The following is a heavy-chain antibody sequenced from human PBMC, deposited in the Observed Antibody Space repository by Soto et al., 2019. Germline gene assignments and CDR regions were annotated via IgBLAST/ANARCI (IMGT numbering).Heavy chain of an antibody. CDR1: GFTFSSYA. V-gene: IGHV3-30-3*01. CDR2: ISYDGSNK. D-gene: IGHD6-6*01. J-gene: IGHJ6*02. Sequence: GGSLRLSCAASGFTFSSYAMHWVRQAPGKGLEWVAVISYDGSNKYYADSVKGRSTISRDNSKNTLYLQMNSLRAEDTAVYYCARLASYSSSSYYYYYYGMDVWGQGTTVTVSS. CDR3: ARLASYSSSSYYYYYYGMDV.